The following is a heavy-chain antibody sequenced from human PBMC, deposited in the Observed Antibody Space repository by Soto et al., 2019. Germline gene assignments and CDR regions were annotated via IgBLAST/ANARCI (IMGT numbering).Heavy chain of an antibody. CDR1: GYTFTSYG. CDR3: ASSNLAAGYYYYYYGMDV. D-gene: IGHD6-13*01. CDR2: ISAYNGNT. V-gene: IGHV1-18*01. Sequence: QVQLVQSGAEVKKPGASVKVSCKASGYTFTSYGISWVRQAPGQGLEWMGWISAYNGNTNYAQKLQGRATMTTDTXTXIXXMELRSLRSDDTAVYYCASSNLAAGYYYYYYGMDVWGHGTTVTVSS. J-gene: IGHJ6*02.